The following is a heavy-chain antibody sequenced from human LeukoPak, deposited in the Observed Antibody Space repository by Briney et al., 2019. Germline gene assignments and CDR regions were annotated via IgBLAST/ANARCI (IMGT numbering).Heavy chain of an antibody. J-gene: IGHJ4*02. CDR2: IIPILGIA. CDR3: ARDRSTVTTYPDY. CDR1: GGTXSSYA. V-gene: IGHV1-69*04. D-gene: IGHD4-11*01. Sequence: SVKVSCKASGGTXSSYAISWVRQAPGQGLEWMGRIIPILGIANYAQKFQGRVTITADKSTSTAYMELSSLRSEDTAVYYCARDRSTVTTYPDYWGQGTLVTVSS.